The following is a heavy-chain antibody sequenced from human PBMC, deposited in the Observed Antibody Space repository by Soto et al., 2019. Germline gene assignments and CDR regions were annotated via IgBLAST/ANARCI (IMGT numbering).Heavy chain of an antibody. Sequence: PSETLSLTCAVYGGSFSGYYWSWIRQPPGKGLEWIGEINHSGSTNYNPSLKSRVTISVDTSKNQFSPKLSSVTAADTAVYYCARQILYSSGWYFDYWGLGTLVTVSS. D-gene: IGHD6-19*01. V-gene: IGHV4-34*01. J-gene: IGHJ4*02. CDR2: INHSGST. CDR3: ARQILYSSGWYFDY. CDR1: GGSFSGYY.